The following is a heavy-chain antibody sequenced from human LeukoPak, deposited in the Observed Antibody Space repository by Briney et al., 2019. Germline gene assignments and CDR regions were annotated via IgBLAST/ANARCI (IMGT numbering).Heavy chain of an antibody. D-gene: IGHD5-12*01. CDR2: IYTSGST. Sequence: PSETLSLTCTVSGGSISSGSYYWSWIRQPAGKGLEWIGRIYTSGSTNYNPSLKSRVTISVDTSKNQFSLKLSSVTAADTAVYYCARIGGYDEGGGLAMSYFDYWGQGTLVTVSS. CDR1: GGSISSGSYY. J-gene: IGHJ4*02. CDR3: ARIGGYDEGGGLAMSYFDY. V-gene: IGHV4-61*02.